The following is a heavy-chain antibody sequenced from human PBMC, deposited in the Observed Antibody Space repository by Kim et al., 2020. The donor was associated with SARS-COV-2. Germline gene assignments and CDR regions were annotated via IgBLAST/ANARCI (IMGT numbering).Heavy chain of an antibody. CDR3: ARVVAAAATYYFDY. J-gene: IGHJ4*02. V-gene: IGHV7-4-1*02. CDR1: GYTFTSYA. D-gene: IGHD6-13*01. CDR2: INTNTGNP. Sequence: ASVKVSCKASGYTFTSYAMNWVRQAPGQGLEWMGWINTNTGNPTYAQGFTGRFVFSLDTSVSTAYLQISSLKAEDTAVYYCARVVAAAATYYFDYWGQGTLVTVSS.